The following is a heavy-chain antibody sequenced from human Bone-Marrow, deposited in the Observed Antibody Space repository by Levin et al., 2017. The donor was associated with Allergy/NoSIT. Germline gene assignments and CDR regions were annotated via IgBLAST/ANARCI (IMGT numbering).Heavy chain of an antibody. V-gene: IGHV1-8*01. J-gene: IGHJ5*02. D-gene: IGHD2-15*01. CDR2: INPNSGNT. Sequence: ASVKVSCKTSGYSFTSYNVYWVRQAPGQGLEWMGYINPNSGNTGYAQKFQGRVIMTRNSSITTAYMELSGLRFEDTAIYYCARGDCYSGSCYCPDWFDPWGQGTQVTVSS. CDR3: ARGDCYSGSCYCPDWFDP. CDR1: GYSFTSYN.